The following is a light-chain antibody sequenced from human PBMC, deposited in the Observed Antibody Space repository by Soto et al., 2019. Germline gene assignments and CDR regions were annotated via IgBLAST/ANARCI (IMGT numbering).Light chain of an antibody. CDR1: XSVLYSSNNKNY. J-gene: IGKJ2*01. Sequence: DIVMTQSPDSLAXSXXXXXTXXCKSSXSVLYSSNNKNYLAWYQQKPGQPPKLLIYWASTRESGVPDRFSGSGSGTDFTLTISSLQAEDVAVYYCQQYYSTPITFGQGTKLEIK. CDR2: WAS. CDR3: QQYYSTPIT. V-gene: IGKV4-1*01.